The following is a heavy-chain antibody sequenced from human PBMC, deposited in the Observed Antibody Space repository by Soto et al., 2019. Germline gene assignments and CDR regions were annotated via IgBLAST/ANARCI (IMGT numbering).Heavy chain of an antibody. J-gene: IGHJ6*01. CDR1: GYPYTDDY. CDR2: VNPNDGDT. CDR3: TRRPFWLQPLIKDYVRDV. V-gene: IGHV1-2*02. D-gene: IGHD3-16*01. Sequence: QVKLVQSGAEVKKPGASVRVSCKASGYPYTDDYIHWVRQAPGRRPEWMGWVNPNDGDTHYVEKFRLRVAMTDDMSNCTSYIKPTRLTSSFSAIYHSTRRPFWLQPLIKDYVRDVWGQG.